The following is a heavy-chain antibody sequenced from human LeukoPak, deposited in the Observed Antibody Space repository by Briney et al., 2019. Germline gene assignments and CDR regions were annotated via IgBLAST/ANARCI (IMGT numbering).Heavy chain of an antibody. D-gene: IGHD4-17*01. V-gene: IGHV3-7*05. Sequence: GGSLRLSCVVSGFTFSSYWMSWVRQAPGKGLEWVATIKKDGSQKEYVDSMKGRLTISRDNAKNSLYLQMNSLRAEDTAMYYCARGPTVSNFHDAFDIWGQGTMVTVSS. CDR2: IKKDGSQK. CDR3: ARGPTVSNFHDAFDI. CDR1: GFTFSSYW. J-gene: IGHJ3*02.